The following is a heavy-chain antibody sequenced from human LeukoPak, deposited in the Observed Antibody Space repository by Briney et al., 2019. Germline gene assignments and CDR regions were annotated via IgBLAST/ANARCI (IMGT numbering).Heavy chain of an antibody. Sequence: SETLSLTCTVSGGSISSYYWSWIRQPPGKGLEWIGYIYYSGSTNYNPSLKSRVTISVDTSKNQFSLKLSSVTAADTAVYYCARDQYSSSWYRTTKFNWFDPWGQGTLVTVSS. CDR3: ARDQYSSSWYRTTKFNWFDP. V-gene: IGHV4-59*12. J-gene: IGHJ5*02. D-gene: IGHD6-13*01. CDR2: IYYSGST. CDR1: GGSISSYY.